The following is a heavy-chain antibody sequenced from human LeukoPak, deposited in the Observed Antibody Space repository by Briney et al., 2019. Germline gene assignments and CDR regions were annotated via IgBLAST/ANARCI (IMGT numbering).Heavy chain of an antibody. CDR3: VVVVEPPDSDGFDV. J-gene: IGHJ3*01. D-gene: IGHD1-14*01. Sequence: GGSLRLSCAASGFTFGNSWVHWVRQAPGKGLVWVSLINADGSTTTYADSVKGRFTISRDNARNTLSLQMSSLTIEDTAVYYCVVVVEPPDSDGFDVWGQGTMITVSS. V-gene: IGHV3-74*01. CDR1: GFTFGNSW. CDR2: INADGSTT.